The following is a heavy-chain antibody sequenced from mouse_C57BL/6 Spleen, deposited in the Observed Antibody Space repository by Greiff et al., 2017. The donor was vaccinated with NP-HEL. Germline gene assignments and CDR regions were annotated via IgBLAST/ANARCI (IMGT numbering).Heavy chain of an antibody. CDR3: ARVGTTVVGPFDY. CDR1: GFSLTSYA. V-gene: IGHV2-9-1*01. D-gene: IGHD1-1*01. Sequence: VQLQQSGPGLVAPSQSLSITCTVSGFSLTSYAISWVRQPPGKGLEWLGVIWTGGGTNYNSALKSRLSISKDNSKSQVFLKMNSLQTDDTARYYCARVGTTVVGPFDYWGQGTTLTVAS. CDR2: IWTGGGT. J-gene: IGHJ2*01.